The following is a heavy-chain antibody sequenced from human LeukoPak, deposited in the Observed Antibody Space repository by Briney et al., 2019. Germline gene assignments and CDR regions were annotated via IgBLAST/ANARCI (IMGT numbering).Heavy chain of an antibody. Sequence: ASVKVSCKASGYSFTSYGISGVRQAPGQGLEWMGWISAYNGNTNYAQKLQGRVTMTTDTSTSTAYMELRSLRSDDTAVYYCARGSSGWPPQGYWGQGTLVTVSS. V-gene: IGHV1-18*04. D-gene: IGHD6-19*01. CDR2: ISAYNGNT. CDR3: ARGSSGWPPQGY. CDR1: GYSFTSYG. J-gene: IGHJ4*02.